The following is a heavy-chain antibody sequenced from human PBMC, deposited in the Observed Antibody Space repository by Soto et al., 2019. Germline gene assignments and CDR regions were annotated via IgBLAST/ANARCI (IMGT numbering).Heavy chain of an antibody. CDR2: IYPGDSDT. CDR1: GYSFASYW. D-gene: IGHD6-6*01. J-gene: IGHJ6*02. V-gene: IGHV5-51*01. CDR3: ARTRSFTLGFYYDGMDV. Sequence: GESVKISCQGSGYSFASYWIGWVRQMPGKDLEWMGIIYPGDSDTRYSPSFQGQVTISADKSLRTAYLQWTSLKASDIALYYCARTRSFTLGFYYDGMDVWGQGTTVTVSS.